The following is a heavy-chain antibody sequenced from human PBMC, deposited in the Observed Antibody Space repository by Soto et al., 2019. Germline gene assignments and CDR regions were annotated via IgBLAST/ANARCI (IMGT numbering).Heavy chain of an antibody. V-gene: IGHV4-39*01. Sequence: QLQLQESGPGLVKPSETLSLTCIVSGGSISSSTYYWGWIRQPPGTGLEWIGSVSYSGRTYYNPSLKSRVTISVDTSNNQFSLKLTSVTAADTAVYYCARPSMPNVGGAFDIWGQGTMVTVSS. J-gene: IGHJ3*02. D-gene: IGHD3-10*02. CDR1: GGSISSSTYY. CDR2: VSYSGRT. CDR3: ARPSMPNVGGAFDI.